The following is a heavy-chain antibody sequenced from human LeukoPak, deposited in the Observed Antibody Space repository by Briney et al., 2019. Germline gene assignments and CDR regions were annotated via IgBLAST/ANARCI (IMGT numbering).Heavy chain of an antibody. J-gene: IGHJ3*02. V-gene: IGHV5-51*01. CDR1: GYSFTSYW. D-gene: IGHD6-13*01. Sequence: GESLKISCKGSGYSFTSYWIGWVRQMPGKGLAWMGIIYPSDSDTRYSPSFQGQVTISADKSISTAYLQWSSLKASDTAMYYCARQRRNGGIAASNDAFDIWGQGTMVTVSS. CDR2: IYPSDSDT. CDR3: ARQRRNGGIAASNDAFDI.